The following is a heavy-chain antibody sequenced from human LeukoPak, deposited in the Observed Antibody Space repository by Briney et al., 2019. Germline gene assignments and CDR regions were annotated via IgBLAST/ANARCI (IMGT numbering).Heavy chain of an antibody. CDR2: IRHDGSNE. Sequence: GGSLRLSCVGPGFTFSSSVMHLVRQAAGKGLEWVAFIRHDGSNEYYADSVKGRFTVSRDNSKNTLFLQMNSLRVEEMAVYYCAKEVHPYDSGTYYFDYWGRGTLVTVSS. CDR1: GFTFSSSV. J-gene: IGHJ4*02. V-gene: IGHV3-30*02. CDR3: AKEVHPYDSGTYYFDY. D-gene: IGHD3-10*01.